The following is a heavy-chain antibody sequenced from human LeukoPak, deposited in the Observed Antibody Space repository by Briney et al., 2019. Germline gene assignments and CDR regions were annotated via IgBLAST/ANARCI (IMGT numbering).Heavy chain of an antibody. D-gene: IGHD6-6*01. CDR1: GFTFSNSW. J-gene: IGHJ4*02. V-gene: IGHV3-74*01. CDR2: INTDGNIM. Sequence: GGSLRLSCAASGFTFSNSWMHWVRQTPGKGPVWVSCINTDGNIMRYADSVKGRFTISRDNAKNTLYLQVNNLRAEDTAVYYCARGPNSNWSGLDFWGQGTLLTVSS. CDR3: ARGPNSNWSGLDF.